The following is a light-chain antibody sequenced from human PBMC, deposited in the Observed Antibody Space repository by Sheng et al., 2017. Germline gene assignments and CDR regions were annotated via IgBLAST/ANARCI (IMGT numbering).Light chain of an antibody. CDR1: PAIDTA. CDR3: QQFDTYPLT. J-gene: IGKJ4*01. Sequence: AIHLTQSPSSLSASIGDRVILTCRTSPAIDTALAWYQQKPERPPTLLIFDVSTLEFGVPSRFSGSRSGADFTLTISNLQPEDFATYYCQQFDTYPLTFGRRDQGRDQT. CDR2: DVS. V-gene: IGKV1-13*02.